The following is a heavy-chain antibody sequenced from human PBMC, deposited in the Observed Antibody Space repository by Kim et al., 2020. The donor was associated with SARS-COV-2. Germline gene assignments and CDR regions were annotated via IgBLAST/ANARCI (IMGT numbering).Heavy chain of an antibody. J-gene: IGHJ6*03. Sequence: SETLSLICTVSGGSISSGGFYWTWIRQHPGKGLEWIGLISFSGTTYYSSSLKSRLTISLDTSKNHFSLRLSSVTAADTALYYCARAPYSGNLYYYYMDVWGKGTTVTVSS. CDR1: GGSISSGGFY. CDR3: ARAPYSGNLYYYYMDV. V-gene: IGHV4-31*03. D-gene: IGHD6-13*01. CDR2: ISFSGTT.